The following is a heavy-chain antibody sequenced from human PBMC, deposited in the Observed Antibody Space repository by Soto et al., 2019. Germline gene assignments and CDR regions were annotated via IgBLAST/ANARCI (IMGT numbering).Heavy chain of an antibody. D-gene: IGHD3-10*01. Sequence: QVHLVQSGAEVKKPGSSVKVSCKTSGGSFNNYAVCWVRQAPGQGLEWMGGIIPNFDTPNYAQKFQDRVTMIADESTSTVYMELRSLRSNDTAVYYCAVAMVREILIFESSGMHVWGQGTTVIVSS. CDR2: IIPNFDTP. J-gene: IGHJ6*02. CDR1: GGSFNNYA. CDR3: AVAMVREILIFESSGMHV. V-gene: IGHV1-69*01.